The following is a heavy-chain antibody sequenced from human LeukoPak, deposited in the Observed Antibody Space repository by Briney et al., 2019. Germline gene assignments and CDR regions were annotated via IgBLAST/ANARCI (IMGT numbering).Heavy chain of an antibody. V-gene: IGHV3-23*01. J-gene: IGHJ6*03. CDR2: ISGSGGAT. Sequence: GGSLRLSCAASGFTFSSYWMSWVRQAPGKGLEWVSAISGSGGATYYADSVKGRFTISRDNSKNTLYLQMNSLRAEDTAVYYCAKGTSSGYYGYYYYMDVWGKGTTVTVSS. CDR3: AKGTSSGYYGYYYYMDV. D-gene: IGHD3-22*01. CDR1: GFTFSSYW.